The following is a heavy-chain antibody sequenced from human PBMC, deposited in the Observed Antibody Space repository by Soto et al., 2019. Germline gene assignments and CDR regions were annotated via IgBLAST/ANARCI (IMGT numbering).Heavy chain of an antibody. CDR3: AHRRVGYYGSGSYPSNAFDI. Sequence: QITLKESGPTLVKPTQTLTLTCTFSGFSLSTSGVGVGWIRQPPGKALEWLALISWDDDKRYSPSLKSRLTITKDTSKNQVVLTMTNMDPVDTALYFCAHRRVGYYGSGSYPSNAFDIWGQGTMVTVSS. J-gene: IGHJ3*02. CDR1: GFSLSTSGVG. D-gene: IGHD3-10*01. CDR2: ISWDDDK. V-gene: IGHV2-5*02.